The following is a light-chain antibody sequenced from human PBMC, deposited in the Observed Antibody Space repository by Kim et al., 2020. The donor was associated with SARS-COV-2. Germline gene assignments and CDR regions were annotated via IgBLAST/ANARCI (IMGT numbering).Light chain of an antibody. CDR2: GAS. Sequence: SVSPGERATLSCRASRSVSSNLAWYQQKPGQAPRLLIYGASTRATGIPARFSGSGSGTEFTLTISSLQSEDFAVYYCHQYNNWRTFGQGTKVDIK. CDR3: HQYNNWRT. J-gene: IGKJ1*01. V-gene: IGKV3-15*01. CDR1: RSVSSN.